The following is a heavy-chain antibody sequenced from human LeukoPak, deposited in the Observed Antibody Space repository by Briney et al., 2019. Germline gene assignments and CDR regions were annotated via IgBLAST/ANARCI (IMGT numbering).Heavy chain of an antibody. D-gene: IGHD6-19*01. J-gene: IGHJ4*02. CDR2: YYRGSP. Sequence: YYRGSPNYNPSLKSRVTISVDTSKNQFSLKLSSVTAADTAVYYCAGQGIAVAGYRRGAFDYWGQGTLVTVSS. V-gene: IGHV4-59*08. CDR3: AGQGIAVAGYRRGAFDY.